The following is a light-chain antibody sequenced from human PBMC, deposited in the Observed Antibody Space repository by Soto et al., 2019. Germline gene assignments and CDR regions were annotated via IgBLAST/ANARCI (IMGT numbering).Light chain of an antibody. CDR2: DAS. Sequence: EIVLTQSPATLSLSPGERATFSCRASQSVSSYLAWFQQKPGQAPRLLIYDASHRATGIAARFSGSGSQTELTLTISSLEPEDFAVYYCQQHSNWPPSITFGQGTRLEIK. J-gene: IGKJ5*01. CDR1: QSVSSY. V-gene: IGKV3-11*01. CDR3: QQHSNWPPSIT.